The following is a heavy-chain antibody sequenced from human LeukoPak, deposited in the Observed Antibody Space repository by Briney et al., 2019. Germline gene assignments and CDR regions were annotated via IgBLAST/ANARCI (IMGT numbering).Heavy chain of an antibody. Sequence: ASVRVSCKASGYTLTGYYMHWVRQATGQGLEWMGRINPNSGGTNYAQKFQGRVTMTRDTSISTAYLELSRLRSDDTAVYYCATAYYYDSSGYKYCFGYWGQGTLVTVSS. CDR2: INPNSGGT. V-gene: IGHV1-2*06. D-gene: IGHD3-22*01. J-gene: IGHJ4*02. CDR1: GYTLTGYY. CDR3: ATAYYYDSSGYKYCFGY.